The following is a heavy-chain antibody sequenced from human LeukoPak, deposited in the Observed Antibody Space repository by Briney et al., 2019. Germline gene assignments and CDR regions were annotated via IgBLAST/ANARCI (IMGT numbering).Heavy chain of an antibody. D-gene: IGHD2-15*01. J-gene: IGHJ3*02. Sequence: SETLSLTCTVSGGSISSYYWSWIRQPPGKGLEWIGYIYYRGSTNYNPSLKSRVTISVDTSENQFSLKLSSVTAADTAVYYCARLVDCSGGSCYYVFDIWGQGTMVTVSS. CDR3: ARLVDCSGGSCYYVFDI. V-gene: IGHV4-59*01. CDR1: GGSISSYY. CDR2: IYYRGST.